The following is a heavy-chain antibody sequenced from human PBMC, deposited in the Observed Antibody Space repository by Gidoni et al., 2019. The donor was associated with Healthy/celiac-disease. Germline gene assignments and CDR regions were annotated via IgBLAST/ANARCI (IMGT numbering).Heavy chain of an antibody. CDR2: ISGSGGST. Sequence: VQLLESGGGLVQPGGSLRLSCPASGFPFSSYAMSWVRPAPGKGLEWVSAISGSGGSTYYADSVKGRFTISRDNSKNTLYLQMNSLRAEDTAVYYCAKSTYSGGAYYYGMDVWGQGTTVTVSS. V-gene: IGHV3-23*01. CDR1: GFPFSSYA. J-gene: IGHJ6*02. D-gene: IGHD3-16*01. CDR3: AKSTYSGGAYYYGMDV.